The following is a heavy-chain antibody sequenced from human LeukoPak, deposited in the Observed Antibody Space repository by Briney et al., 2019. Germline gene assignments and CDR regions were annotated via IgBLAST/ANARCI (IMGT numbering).Heavy chain of an antibody. CDR3: ARGIYGPQYYGMDV. Sequence: GGSLRLSCAASGFTVSNNYMSWVRQAPGKGLEWVSVIYSGGITYYADSVKGRFTISRDNAKNSLYLQMNSLRAEDTAVYYCARGIYGPQYYGMDVWGQGTTVTVSS. CDR2: IYSGGIT. D-gene: IGHD3-10*01. CDR1: GFTVSNNY. V-gene: IGHV3-53*01. J-gene: IGHJ6*02.